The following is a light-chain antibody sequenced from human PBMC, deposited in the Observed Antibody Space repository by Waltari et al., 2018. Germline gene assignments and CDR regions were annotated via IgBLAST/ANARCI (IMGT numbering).Light chain of an antibody. J-gene: IGKJ4*01. CDR1: QNLSSY. CDR2: DAS. Sequence: EIVLTQSPATLSLSPGERATLSSRASQNLSSYFAWYQQKPGQPPRLLIYDASNRAACIPARFSGTGSGTDFTLTISSLEPEDFVVYYCQQRSNWPLTFGGGTKVEI. CDR3: QQRSNWPLT. V-gene: IGKV3-11*01.